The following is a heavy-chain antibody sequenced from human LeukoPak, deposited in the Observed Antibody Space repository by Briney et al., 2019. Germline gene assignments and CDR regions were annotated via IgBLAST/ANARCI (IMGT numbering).Heavy chain of an antibody. CDR2: IIPILGIA. D-gene: IGHD3-22*01. J-gene: IGHJ4*02. V-gene: IGHV1-69*04. Sequence: ASVTVSCKASGGTFSSYAISWVRQAPGQGLEWMGRIIPILGIANYAQKFQGRVTITADKSTSTAYMELGSLRSEDTAVYYCARDKDDSSGYYSPFDYWGQGTLVTVSS. CDR1: GGTFSSYA. CDR3: ARDKDDSSGYYSPFDY.